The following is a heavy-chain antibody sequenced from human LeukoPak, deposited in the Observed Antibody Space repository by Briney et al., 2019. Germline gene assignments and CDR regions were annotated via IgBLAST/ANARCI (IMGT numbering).Heavy chain of an antibody. CDR3: ARLGAGPTYYDFWSGYSSFYFDY. D-gene: IGHD3-3*01. V-gene: IGHV4-39*01. CDR1: GGSTSSSNFY. Sequence: SETLSLTCTVSGGSTSSSNFYWGWIRQPPGIGLEWIGGIHYSGNTYYNPSLKSRVTITIDTSKNQFSLKLSSVTAADTAAYYCARLGAGPTYYDFWSGYSSFYFDYWGQGALVTVSS. J-gene: IGHJ4*02. CDR2: IHYSGNT.